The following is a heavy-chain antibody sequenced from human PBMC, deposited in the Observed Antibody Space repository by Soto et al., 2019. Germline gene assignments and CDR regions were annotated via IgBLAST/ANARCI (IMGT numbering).Heavy chain of an antibody. CDR2: IYYSGST. Sequence: SETLSLTCTVSGGSISSYYWSWIRQPPWKGLEWIGYIYYSGSTNYNPSLKSRVTISVDTSKNQFSLKLSSVTAADTAVYYCATLASGSSSSHFFYYMDVWGKGTTVTVSS. CDR1: GGSISSYY. CDR3: ATLASGSSSSHFFYYMDV. V-gene: IGHV4-59*08. J-gene: IGHJ6*03. D-gene: IGHD6-6*01.